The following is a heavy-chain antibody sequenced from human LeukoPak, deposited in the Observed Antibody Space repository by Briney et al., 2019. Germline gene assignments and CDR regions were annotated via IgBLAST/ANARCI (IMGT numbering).Heavy chain of an antibody. CDR1: GYTFTSYG. Sequence: ASVKVSCKASGYTFTSYGISWVRQAPGQGLEWMGWISAYNGNTNYAQKLQGRVTMTTDTSTDTAYMELSSLRSEDTAVYYCATEAEWSRFFDYWGQGTLVTVSS. D-gene: IGHD3-3*01. CDR3: ATEAEWSRFFDY. CDR2: ISAYNGNT. V-gene: IGHV1-18*01. J-gene: IGHJ4*02.